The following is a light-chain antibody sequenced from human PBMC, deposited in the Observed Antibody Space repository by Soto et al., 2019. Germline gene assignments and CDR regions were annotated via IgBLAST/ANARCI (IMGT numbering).Light chain of an antibody. CDR3: QQYNNWPPLT. CDR1: QSISGSY. Sequence: EIVMTQSPATLSVSPGERATLSCRASQSISGSYLAWYQHKPGQAPRLLIYGASTRATGIPARFSGSGSGTEFILTISSLQSEDFAVYYCQQYNNWPPLTFGQGTRLEI. V-gene: IGKV3D-15*01. J-gene: IGKJ5*01. CDR2: GAS.